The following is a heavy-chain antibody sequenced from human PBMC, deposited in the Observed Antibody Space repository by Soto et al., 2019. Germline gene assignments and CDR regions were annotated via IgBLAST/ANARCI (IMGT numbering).Heavy chain of an antibody. D-gene: IGHD3-10*01. Sequence: AVNVSCKASGFTFTSSAGQWVRQALGQRLEWIGWIVVGSGNTNYAQKFQERVTSTRDMCTSTAYMELSSLRSEDTAVYYCAAEPAGSGSSYGMDVWGQGTTVTVSS. V-gene: IGHV1-58*01. J-gene: IGHJ6*02. CDR2: IVVGSGNT. CDR3: AAEPAGSGSSYGMDV. CDR1: GFTFTSSA.